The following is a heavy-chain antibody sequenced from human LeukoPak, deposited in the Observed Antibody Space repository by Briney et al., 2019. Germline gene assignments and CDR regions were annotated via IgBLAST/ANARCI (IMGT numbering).Heavy chain of an antibody. V-gene: IGHV4-30-4*01. CDR3: ARMDSRFAGSYYLDY. CDR2: IYYSGST. D-gene: IGHD3-10*01. Sequence: SQTLSLTCTVSGGSISSGDYYWSWIRQPPGKGLEWIGYIYYSGSTHYNPSLKSRVTISVDTSKNQFSLKLSSVTAADTAVYYCARMDSRFAGSYYLDYWGQGTLVTVSS. CDR1: GGSISSGDYY. J-gene: IGHJ4*02.